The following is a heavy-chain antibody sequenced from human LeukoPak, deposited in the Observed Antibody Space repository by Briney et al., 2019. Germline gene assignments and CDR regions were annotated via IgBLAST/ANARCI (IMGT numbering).Heavy chain of an antibody. D-gene: IGHD1-7*01. V-gene: IGHV3-11*01. CDR2: ISRSGSSI. CDR3: ARGPDELELTTFDY. Sequence: GGSLRLSCAASGFTFSDYYMSWIRQAPEKGLEWISYISRSGSSIYYADSVQGRFTISRDNAKNSLYLQMNSLRAEDTAVYYCARGPDELELTTFDYWGQGTLVTVSS. CDR1: GFTFSDYY. J-gene: IGHJ4*02.